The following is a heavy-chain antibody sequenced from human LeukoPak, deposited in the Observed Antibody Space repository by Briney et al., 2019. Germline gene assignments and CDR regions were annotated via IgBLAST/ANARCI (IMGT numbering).Heavy chain of an antibody. V-gene: IGHV3-33*05. J-gene: IGHJ3*01. CDR2: MTYDGNNQ. Sequence: QSGGSLRLSCVASGFTLSTYGMHWLRQAPGKGLEWVAVMTYDGNNQYYADSVKGRFSVSRDNSRNTLYLQMNSLRAEDTAVYYCARIRMPTSTGDAFDVRGQGTMVPVSS. D-gene: IGHD2-15*01. CDR3: ARIRMPTSTGDAFDV. CDR1: GFTLSTYG.